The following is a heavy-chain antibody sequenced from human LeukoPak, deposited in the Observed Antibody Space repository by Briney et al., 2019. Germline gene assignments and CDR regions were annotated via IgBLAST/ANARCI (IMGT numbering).Heavy chain of an antibody. J-gene: IGHJ4*02. CDR2: IKSKTDGGTT. CDR3: TTDTIYYYDSSGRDLKYIYYFDD. CDR1: GFTFSNAW. D-gene: IGHD3-22*01. V-gene: IGHV3-15*01. Sequence: MSGGSLRLSCAASGFTFSNAWMSWVRQAPGKGLEWVGRIKSKTDGGTTDYAAPVKGRFTISRDDSKNTLYLQMNSLKTEDTAVYYCTTDTIYYYDSSGRDLKYIYYFDDWGQGTLVTVSS.